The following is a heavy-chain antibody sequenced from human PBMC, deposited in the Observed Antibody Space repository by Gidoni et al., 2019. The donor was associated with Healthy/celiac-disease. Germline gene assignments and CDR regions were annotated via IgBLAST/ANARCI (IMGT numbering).Heavy chain of an antibody. D-gene: IGHD6-19*01. CDR2: TYHRSKWYN. J-gene: IGHJ6*02. CDR3: ARDRYSSGWDYYGMDV. Sequence: QVQLQQSGPGLVKPSQTLSLTCAIHGDSVSTNSPPWNWIRQSPSRGLEWLGRTYHRSKWYNDYAVSVKSRITINPDTSKNQFSLQLNSVTPEDTAVYYCARDRYSSGWDYYGMDVWGQGTTVTVSS. V-gene: IGHV6-1*01. CDR1: GDSVSTNSPP.